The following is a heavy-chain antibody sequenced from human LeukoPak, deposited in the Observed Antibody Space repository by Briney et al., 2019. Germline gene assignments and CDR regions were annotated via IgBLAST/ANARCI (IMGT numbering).Heavy chain of an antibody. J-gene: IGHJ4*02. CDR1: GFTFSSYA. D-gene: IGHD3-22*01. Sequence: PGGSLRLSCAASGFTFSSYAMSWVRQAPGKGLEWVSAISGSGGSTYYADSVKGRFTISRDNSKNTLYLQMNSMRAEDTAVYYCARAPYYYDSSGYYRGGFDYWGQGTLVTVSS. CDR2: ISGSGGST. V-gene: IGHV3-23*01. CDR3: ARAPYYYDSSGYYRGGFDY.